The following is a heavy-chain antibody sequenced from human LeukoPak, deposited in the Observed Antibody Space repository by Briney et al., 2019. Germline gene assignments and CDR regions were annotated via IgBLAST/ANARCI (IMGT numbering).Heavy chain of an antibody. D-gene: IGHD4-17*01. Sequence: SVKVSXKASGYTFTSYGISWVRQAPGQGLEWMGRIIPIFGTANYAQKFQGRVTITTDESTSTAYMELSSLRSEDTAVYYCARVYGDYGFDYWGQGTLVTVSS. CDR2: IIPIFGTA. CDR1: GYTFTSYG. J-gene: IGHJ4*02. V-gene: IGHV1-69*05. CDR3: ARVYGDYGFDY.